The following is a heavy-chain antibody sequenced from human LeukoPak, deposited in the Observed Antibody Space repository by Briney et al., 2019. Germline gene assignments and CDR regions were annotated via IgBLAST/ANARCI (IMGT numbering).Heavy chain of an antibody. CDR2: IIPILGIA. V-gene: IGHV1-69*04. J-gene: IGHJ4*02. CDR1: GGTFSSYA. Sequence: GSSVKVSCKASGGTFSSYAISWVRQAPGQGLEWMGRIIPILGIANYAQKFQGRVTITADKSTSTAYMELSSLRSEDTAVYYCARVDIAAAGTNFDYWGQGTLVTVSS. D-gene: IGHD6-13*01. CDR3: ARVDIAAAGTNFDY.